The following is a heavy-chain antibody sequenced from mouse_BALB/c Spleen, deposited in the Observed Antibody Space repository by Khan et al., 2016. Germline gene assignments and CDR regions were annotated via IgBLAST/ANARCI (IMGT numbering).Heavy chain of an antibody. CDR2: ISYRGGA. V-gene: IGHV3-8*02. J-gene: IGHJ1*01. Sequence: EVQLQESGPSLVKPSQTLSLTCSVTGVSITSGYWNWIRKFPGNKLDYMGYISYRGGAHYNPSPQSRISITRDTSKNQYYLQLNSVTTEDTATYYCARCGGDWYFDVWGAGTTVTVSS. CDR1: GVSITSGY. CDR3: ARCGGDWYFDV.